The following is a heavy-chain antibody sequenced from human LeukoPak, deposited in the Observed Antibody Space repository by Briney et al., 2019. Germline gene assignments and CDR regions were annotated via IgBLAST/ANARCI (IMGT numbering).Heavy chain of an antibody. J-gene: IGHJ4*02. CDR2: IYPGDSDT. CDR3: ARARYCSGGSCYAEY. D-gene: IGHD2-15*01. CDR1: GYSFTTYW. V-gene: IGHV5-51*01. Sequence: GESLKISCKGSGYSFTTYWIGWVRQMPGKGLEWMGIIYPGDSDTRYSPSFQGQVTISAGKSISTAYLQWSSLKASGTATYYCARARYCSGGSCYAEYWGQGTLVTVSS.